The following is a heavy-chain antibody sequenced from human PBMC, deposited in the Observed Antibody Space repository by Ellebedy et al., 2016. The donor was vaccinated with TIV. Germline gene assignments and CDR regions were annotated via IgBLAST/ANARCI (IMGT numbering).Heavy chain of an antibody. Sequence: GGSLRLXXAASGFTFSSYWMSWVRQAPGKGLEWVANIKQDGSEKYYVDSVKGRFTISRDNAKNSLYLQMNSLRAEYTAVYYCAREGPGGMDVWGQGTTVTVSS. D-gene: IGHD1-14*01. J-gene: IGHJ6*02. CDR1: GFTFSSYW. V-gene: IGHV3-7*01. CDR2: IKQDGSEK. CDR3: AREGPGGMDV.